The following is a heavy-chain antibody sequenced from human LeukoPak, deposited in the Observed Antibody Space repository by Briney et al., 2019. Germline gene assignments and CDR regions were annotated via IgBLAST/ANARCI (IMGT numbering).Heavy chain of an antibody. D-gene: IGHD5/OR15-5a*01. CDR1: GNTFTDSY. CDR3: AREVAVSSTKRFDY. V-gene: IGHV1-2*02. CDR2: INTDSGVT. J-gene: IGHJ4*02. Sequence: GASVKVSCKASGNTFTDSYKHWVRQAPGQGLEWMGWINTDSGVTNYAQKFQGRVTMTRDTSITTVYMELSGLGSDDSALYYCAREVAVSSTKRFDYGGQGTLVSVSS.